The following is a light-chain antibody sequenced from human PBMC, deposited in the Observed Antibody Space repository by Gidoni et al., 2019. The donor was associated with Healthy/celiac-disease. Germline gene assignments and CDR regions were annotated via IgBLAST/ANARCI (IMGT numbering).Light chain of an antibody. CDR2: AAS. CDR1: QGISSY. Sequence: IWITHDPSSLSASTGDRVTITCRVSQGISSYLAWYQQKPGKAPKLLIYAASTLQSGVPSRFSGSGSGTDFTLTISCLQAEDFATYYCQQYYNYSWTFGQGTKVEIK. CDR3: QQYYNYSWT. V-gene: IGKV1-8*01. J-gene: IGKJ1*01.